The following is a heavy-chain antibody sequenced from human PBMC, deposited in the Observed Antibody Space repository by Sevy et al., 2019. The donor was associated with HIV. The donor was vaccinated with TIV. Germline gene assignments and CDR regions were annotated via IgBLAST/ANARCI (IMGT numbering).Heavy chain of an antibody. CDR1: GFTFSSYW. V-gene: IGHV3-7*01. CDR3: ARDRMVRGVINVYYYGIDV. D-gene: IGHD3-10*01. J-gene: IGHJ6*02. Sequence: GGSLRLSCAASGFTFSSYWMSWVRQAPGKGLEWVANIKQDGSEKYYVDSVKGRFTISRDNSKNSLYLQMNSLRAEETAVYYCARDRMVRGVINVYYYGIDVWGQGTTVTVSS. CDR2: IKQDGSEK.